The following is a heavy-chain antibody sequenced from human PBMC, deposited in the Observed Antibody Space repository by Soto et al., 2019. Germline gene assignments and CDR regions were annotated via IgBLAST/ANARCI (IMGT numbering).Heavy chain of an antibody. J-gene: IGHJ1*01. Sequence: GGSLRLSCVGSGFTFGDYGMQWVRQAPGKGLEWVAVISYEGSSRHYADSVKGRFTISRDNTKNTLYLQMDSLRPEDTAVYYCPMDRREWLEAYFQHWGQGTPVTVSS. CDR3: PMDRREWLEAYFQH. CDR2: ISYEGSSR. V-gene: IGHV3-30*03. CDR1: GFTFGDYG. D-gene: IGHD6-19*01.